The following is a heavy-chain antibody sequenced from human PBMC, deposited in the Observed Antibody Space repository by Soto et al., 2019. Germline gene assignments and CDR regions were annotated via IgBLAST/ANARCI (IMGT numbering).Heavy chain of an antibody. J-gene: IGHJ4*02. CDR1: GASITTYY. CDR2: VYHTGTT. D-gene: IGHD6-19*01. CDR3: ARRLFGSGWTLDS. Sequence: LSLTCDVSGASITTYYWSWVWQAPGKGLEWIGNVYHTGTTDYNSSLKSRVTISVDTSKNQFSLNMNSVTAADTAVYYCARRLFGSGWTLDSWGQGALVTVSS. V-gene: IGHV4-59*01.